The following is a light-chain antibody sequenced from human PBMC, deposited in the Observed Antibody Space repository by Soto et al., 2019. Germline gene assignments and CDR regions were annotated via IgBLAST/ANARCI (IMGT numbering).Light chain of an antibody. V-gene: IGLV2-23*01. Sequence: QSALTQPASVSGSPGQSITISCTGTSSDVGSYNLVSWYQQHPGKAPKLMIYEGSKRPSGVSNRFSGSKSGNTASLTISGLQAEDEADYYCCSYAGSSTLVFGGVTKLTFL. CDR2: EGS. J-gene: IGLJ2*01. CDR1: SSDVGSYNL. CDR3: CSYAGSSTLV.